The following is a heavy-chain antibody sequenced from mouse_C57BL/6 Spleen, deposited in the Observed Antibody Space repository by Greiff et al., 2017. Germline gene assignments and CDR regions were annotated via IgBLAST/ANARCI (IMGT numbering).Heavy chain of an antibody. J-gene: IGHJ1*03. V-gene: IGHV1-64*01. CDR2: IHPTSGST. CDR3: ARTPRDWYFDV. CDR1: GYTFTSYW. Sequence: VQLQQPGAELVKPGASVKLSCKASGYTFTSYWMHWVKQRPGQGLEWIGMIHPTSGSTNYNAKFKSKATLTVDKSSSTAYMQLSSLTSEDSAVYYCARTPRDWYFDVWGTGTTVTVSS.